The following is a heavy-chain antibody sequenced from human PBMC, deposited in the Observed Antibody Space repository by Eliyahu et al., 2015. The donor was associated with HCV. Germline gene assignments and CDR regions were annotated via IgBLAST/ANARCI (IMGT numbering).Heavy chain of an antibody. J-gene: IGHJ4*02. V-gene: IGHV1-3*01. D-gene: IGHD3-22*01. CDR1: GXTFTXYA. CDR2: INAGNGNT. CDR3: ARTQGSGYSYAVGAAGWDYYDSSGYYGQPYFDY. Sequence: QVQLVQSGAEVKKPGASVKVSCKASGXTFTXYAMHWVRQXPXXXLXWXGWINAGNGNTKYSQKFQGRVTITRDTSASTAYMELSSLRSEDTAVYYCARTQGSGYSYAVGAAGWDYYDSSGYYGQPYFDYWGQGTLVTVSS.